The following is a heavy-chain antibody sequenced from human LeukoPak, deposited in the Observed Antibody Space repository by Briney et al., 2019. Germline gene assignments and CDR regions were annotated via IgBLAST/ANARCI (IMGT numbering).Heavy chain of an antibody. CDR3: ASTRGSYRLTGPEY. V-gene: IGHV1-69*01. J-gene: IGHJ4*02. Sequence: GGSLRLSCAASGFTFSSYAISWVRQAPGQGLEWMGGIIPIFGTANYAQKFQGRVTITADESTSTAYMELRSLRSDDTAVYYCASTRGSYRLTGPEYWGQGTLVTVSS. CDR2: IIPIFGTA. CDR1: GFTFSSYA. D-gene: IGHD3-16*01.